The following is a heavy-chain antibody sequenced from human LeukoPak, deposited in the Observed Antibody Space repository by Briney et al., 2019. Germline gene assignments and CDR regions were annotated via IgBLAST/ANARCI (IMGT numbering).Heavy chain of an antibody. CDR3: ARRSRDGYNRFDY. V-gene: IGHV1-46*01. D-gene: IGHD5-24*01. Sequence: ASVKVACEASGYTFTSYYVQWVRQAPGQGPEWMGQINPSGGSTSYAQNFQGRVTMTRDTSTSTVYMELSSLRSEDTAVYYCARRSRDGYNRFDYWGQGTLVTVSS. CDR1: GYTFTSYY. J-gene: IGHJ4*02. CDR2: INPSGGST.